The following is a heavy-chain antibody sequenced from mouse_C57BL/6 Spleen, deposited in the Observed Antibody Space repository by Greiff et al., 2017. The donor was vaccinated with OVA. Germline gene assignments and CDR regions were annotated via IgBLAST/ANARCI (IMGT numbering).Heavy chain of an antibody. D-gene: IGHD2-2*01. CDR2: IHPSDSDT. CDR3: AMGRGYYGYDEGVDY. J-gene: IGHJ4*01. CDR1: GYTFTSYW. V-gene: IGHV1-74*01. Sequence: QVQLQQPGAELVKPGASVKVSCKASGYTFTSYWMHWVKQRPGQGLEWIGRIHPSDSDTNYNQKFKGKATLTLDKSSSTASMQLSSLTSEDFAVYYCAMGRGYYGYDEGVDYWGQGTSVTVSS.